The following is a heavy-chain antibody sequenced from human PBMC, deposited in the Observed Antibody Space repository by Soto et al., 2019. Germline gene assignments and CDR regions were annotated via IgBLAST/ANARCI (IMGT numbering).Heavy chain of an antibody. J-gene: IGHJ2*01. Sequence: QITLKESGPTLVKPTQTLTLTCTFSGFSLSTSGVGVGWIRQPPGKALEWLALIYWDDDKRYSPSLKSRLTITKDTSKNQVVLTMTNMDPVDTATYYCAHIRVAAAGNVSWYFDLWGRGTLVTVSS. CDR2: IYWDDDK. CDR1: GFSLSTSGVG. V-gene: IGHV2-5*02. CDR3: AHIRVAAAGNVSWYFDL. D-gene: IGHD6-13*01.